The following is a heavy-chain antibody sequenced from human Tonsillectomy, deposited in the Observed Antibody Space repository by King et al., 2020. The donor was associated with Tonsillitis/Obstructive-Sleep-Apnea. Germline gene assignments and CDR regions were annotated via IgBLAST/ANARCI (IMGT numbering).Heavy chain of an antibody. CDR1: GGSFSGYY. Sequence: VQLQQWGAGLLKPSETLSLPCAVYGGSFSGYYWSWIRQPPGKGLEWIGEINHSGSTNYNPSIKSRVTIPVDTTKNQFSLTLSSVTASDTAVYYCAREDIVVVPAARGDAFDIWGQGTMVTVSS. V-gene: IGHV4-34*01. CDR3: AREDIVVVPAARGDAFDI. D-gene: IGHD2-2*01. J-gene: IGHJ3*02. CDR2: INHSGST.